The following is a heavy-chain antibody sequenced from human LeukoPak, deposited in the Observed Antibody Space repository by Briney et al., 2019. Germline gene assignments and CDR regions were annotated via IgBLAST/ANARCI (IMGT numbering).Heavy chain of an antibody. J-gene: IGHJ6*03. CDR1: GFTFSSYS. Sequence: GGSLRLSCAASGFTFSSYSMNWVRQAPGKGLEWVSYISSSSSTIYYADSVKGRFTISRDNAKNSLYLQMNSLRAEDTAVYYCARDPLYCSGGSCYYYYMDVWGKGTTVTVSS. CDR2: ISSSSSTI. D-gene: IGHD2-15*01. V-gene: IGHV3-48*01. CDR3: ARDPLYCSGGSCYYYYMDV.